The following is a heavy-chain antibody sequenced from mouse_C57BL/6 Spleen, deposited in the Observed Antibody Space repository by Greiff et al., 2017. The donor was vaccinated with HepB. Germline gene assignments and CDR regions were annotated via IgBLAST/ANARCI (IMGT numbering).Heavy chain of an antibody. V-gene: IGHV5-6*01. Sequence: EVKLMESGGDLVKPGGSLKLSCAASGFTFSSYGMSWVRQTPDKRLEWVATISSGGSYTYYPDSVKGRFAITRGNAKNTLYLQMSSLKSEDTAMYYGARIGSEDGSYFAYWNQGTRVTIAA. J-gene: IGHJ3*01. D-gene: IGHD1-1*02. CDR3: ARIGSEDGSYFAY. CDR2: ISSGGSYT. CDR1: GFTFSSYG.